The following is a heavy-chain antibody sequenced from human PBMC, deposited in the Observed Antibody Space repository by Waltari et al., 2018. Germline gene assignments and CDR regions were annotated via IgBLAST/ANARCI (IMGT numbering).Heavy chain of an antibody. J-gene: IGHJ6*02. Sequence: EVQLVESGGGLVKPGGSLRLSCAASGFTFSSYSMNWVRQAPGKGLEWVSSISSSSSYIYYADSVKGRFTISRDNAKNSLYQQMNSLRAEDTAVYYCARDGVRGMDVWGQGTTVTVSS. D-gene: IGHD2-21*01. CDR1: GFTFSSYS. CDR3: ARDGVRGMDV. V-gene: IGHV3-21*01. CDR2: ISSSSSYI.